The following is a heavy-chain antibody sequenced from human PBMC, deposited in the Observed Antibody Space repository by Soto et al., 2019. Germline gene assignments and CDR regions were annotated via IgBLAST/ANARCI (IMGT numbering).Heavy chain of an antibody. Sequence: PPETLSLTCTVSGGSISCGGYYWSWIRQHPGKGLEWMGYIYYSGSTYYNPSLKSRVTIAVDTSKSQFSLKLSCVTAADKAIYYCARENGGISDYWRPGTLVSV. CDR3: ARENGGISDY. CDR2: IYYSGST. J-gene: IGHJ4*02. CDR1: GGSISCGGYY. D-gene: IGHD6-13*01. V-gene: IGHV4-31*03.